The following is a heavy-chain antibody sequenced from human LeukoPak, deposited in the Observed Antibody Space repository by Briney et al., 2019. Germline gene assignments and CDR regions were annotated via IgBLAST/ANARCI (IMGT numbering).Heavy chain of an antibody. CDR2: ISWDGGST. Sequence: GGSLRLSCAASGLTFDAYAMQWVRQAPGKGLEWVSLISWDGGSTYYADSVKGRFTISRDNSKNSLYLQMNSLRAEDTALYYCAKLEVVPAATRSHDAFDIWGQGTMVTVSS. V-gene: IGHV3-43D*03. D-gene: IGHD2-2*01. CDR1: GLTFDAYA. CDR3: AKLEVVPAATRSHDAFDI. J-gene: IGHJ3*02.